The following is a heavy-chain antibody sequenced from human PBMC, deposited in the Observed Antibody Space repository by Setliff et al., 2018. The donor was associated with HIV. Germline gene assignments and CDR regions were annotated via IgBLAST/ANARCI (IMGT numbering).Heavy chain of an antibody. Sequence: GSLRLSCAASGFTFRNYKFNWVRQAPGRGLEWVAVISYDGSNKYYADSVKGRFTISRDNSKNTLYLQMNSLRAEDTAVYYCAREELVGGFDYWGQGTLVTVSS. J-gene: IGHJ4*02. V-gene: IGHV3-30*04. CDR2: ISYDGSNK. D-gene: IGHD6-13*01. CDR1: GFTFRNYK. CDR3: AREELVGGFDY.